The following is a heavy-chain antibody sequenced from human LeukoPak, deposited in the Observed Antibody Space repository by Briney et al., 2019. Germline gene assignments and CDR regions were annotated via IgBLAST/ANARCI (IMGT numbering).Heavy chain of an antibody. J-gene: IGHJ4*02. CDR3: AKGLTSGYYTGLED. Sequence: GGSLRLTCAASGFSFNSYAMSWVSQAPGKGLEGVTAISGGGTGTYYADSLKGRFTISRDNSQNTLYLQMNSLRAEDTAVYYCAKGLTSGYYTGLEDWGRGTLVTVSS. V-gene: IGHV3-23*01. D-gene: IGHD3-3*01. CDR2: ISGGGTGT. CDR1: GFSFNSYA.